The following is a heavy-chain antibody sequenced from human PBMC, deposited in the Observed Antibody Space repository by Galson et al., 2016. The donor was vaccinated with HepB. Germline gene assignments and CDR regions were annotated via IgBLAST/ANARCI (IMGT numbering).Heavy chain of an antibody. D-gene: IGHD2-15*01. CDR3: AKDYRYGDSCCHFDS. CDR2: IMENGGDT. J-gene: IGHJ4*02. V-gene: IGHV3-23*01. CDR1: GFTFSNYA. Sequence: SLRLSCAASGFTFSNYAMSWVRQAPGKGLEWVPGIMENGGDTYYADSVKGRFTIPRDNSKNTLYLQMTSLRAEDTAVYYCAKDYRYGDSCCHFDSWGQGTLLTVSS.